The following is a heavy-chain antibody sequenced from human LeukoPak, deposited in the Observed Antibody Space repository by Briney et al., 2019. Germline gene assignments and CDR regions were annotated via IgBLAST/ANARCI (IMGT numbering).Heavy chain of an antibody. CDR3: ARRGTTYCTVDSCHPNWFDP. D-gene: IGHD2-15*01. V-gene: IGHV3-11*03. Sequence: GGSLRLSCAASGFTFSDYYMTWIRHAPGRGLELISYINGSSSDTKYEDSVKGRFTISRDNAKNSLYLLMNSLRAEDTAVYYCARRGTTYCTVDSCHPNWFDPWGQGTLVTVSS. CDR2: INGSSSDT. J-gene: IGHJ5*02. CDR1: GFTFSDYY.